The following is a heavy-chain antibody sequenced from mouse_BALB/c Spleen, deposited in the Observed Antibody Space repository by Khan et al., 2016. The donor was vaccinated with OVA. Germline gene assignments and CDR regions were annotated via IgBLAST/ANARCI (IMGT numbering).Heavy chain of an antibody. Sequence: EVQLQQSGPELVKPGASVKISCKASGYSFTGYFMNWVMQSHGKSLEWIGRINPHIGETLYNQKFKGKATLNVDESSRTAHMELRSLASEDSAVYYCARKHGGDFDYWGQGTTLTVSS. CDR2: INPHIGET. CDR3: ARKHGGDFDY. CDR1: GYSFTGYF. J-gene: IGHJ2*01. V-gene: IGHV1-20*02. D-gene: IGHD1-1*01.